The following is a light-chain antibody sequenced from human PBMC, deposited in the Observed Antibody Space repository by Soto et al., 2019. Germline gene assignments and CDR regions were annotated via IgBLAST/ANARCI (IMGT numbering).Light chain of an antibody. V-gene: IGKV1-39*01. Sequence: DTQMTQSPSSLSASVGDRISITCRASQTVSTYLNWYQQKPGKAPTLLISATSTLQSGVPSRFSGSGSGTEFTLTITSLQPEDFATYYCKQTYTTPRSFGKGTKVAIK. CDR1: QTVSTY. CDR3: KQTYTTPRS. CDR2: ATS. J-gene: IGKJ1*01.